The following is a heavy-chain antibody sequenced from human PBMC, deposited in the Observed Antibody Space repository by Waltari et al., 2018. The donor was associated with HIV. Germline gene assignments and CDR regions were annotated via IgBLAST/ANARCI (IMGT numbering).Heavy chain of an antibody. V-gene: IGHV4-39*01. CDR1: GGAISSSRYY. D-gene: IGHD3-22*01. CDR2: IYYSGST. Sequence: QLQLQESGPGLVKPSETLSLTCTVSGGAISSSRYYWGWIRQPPGKGLEGIGSIYYSGSTYYNPSLKSRVTISVDTSKNQFSLKLSSVTAADTAVYYCARHSLTYYYDSSGYSVAFDYWGQGTLVTVSS. J-gene: IGHJ4*02. CDR3: ARHSLTYYYDSSGYSVAFDY.